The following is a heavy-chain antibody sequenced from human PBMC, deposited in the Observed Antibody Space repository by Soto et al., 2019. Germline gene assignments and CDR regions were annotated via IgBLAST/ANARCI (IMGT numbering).Heavy chain of an antibody. Sequence: EVQLVESGGGLVQPGGSLRLSCAASGFSITNTWMHWVRQAPGKGLGWVGRVKSKADGGTADYAAPVKGRFTVSRDDSKNTQYLQMNSLKMEDTAVYYCNSYPDFWGGHTHLWGQGTLVTVSS. CDR2: VKSKADGGTA. J-gene: IGHJ5*02. CDR3: NSYPDFWGGHTHL. CDR1: GFSITNTW. V-gene: IGHV3-15*07. D-gene: IGHD3-3*01.